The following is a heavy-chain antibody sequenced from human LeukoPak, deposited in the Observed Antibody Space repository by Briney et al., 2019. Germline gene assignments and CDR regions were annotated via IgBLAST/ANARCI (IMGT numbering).Heavy chain of an antibody. CDR1: RGTFSSYA. J-gene: IGHJ4*02. CDR3: ARGGSAWLLLGYFDY. V-gene: IGHV1-69*05. CDR2: IIPIFGTA. Sequence: SVKVSCKASRGTFSSYAISWVRQAPGQGLEWMGGIIPIFGTANYAQKFQGRVTITTDESTSTAYMELSSLRSEDTAVYYCARGGSAWLLLGYFDYWGQGTLVTVSS. D-gene: IGHD3-22*01.